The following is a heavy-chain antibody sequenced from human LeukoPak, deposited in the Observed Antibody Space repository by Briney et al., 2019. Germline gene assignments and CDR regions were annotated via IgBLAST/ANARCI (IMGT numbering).Heavy chain of an antibody. V-gene: IGHV3-21*01. CDR1: GFTFSTHS. Sequence: GGSLRLSCAASGFTFSTHSMNWVRQAPGKGLVWVSAITSSSSNIYYADSVKGRFTISRDNAKNTAYLQMNSLRAEDTAVYYCARPQHGDLYAFDIWGHGTMVTVSS. D-gene: IGHD4-17*01. CDR2: ITSSSSNI. CDR3: ARPQHGDLYAFDI. J-gene: IGHJ3*02.